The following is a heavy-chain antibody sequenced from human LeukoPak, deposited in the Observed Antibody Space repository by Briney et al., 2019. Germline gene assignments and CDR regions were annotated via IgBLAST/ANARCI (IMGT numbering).Heavy chain of an antibody. J-gene: IGHJ4*02. CDR1: GYTFTGYY. V-gene: IGHV1-8*03. CDR3: AREGLDY. Sequence: GASVKVSCKASGYTFTGYYMHWVRQAPGQGLEWMGRINPNSGNSAYAQKFQGRVTITTDASISTAYMELSGLRSEDTALYYCAREGLDYWGQGTLVTVSS. CDR2: INPNSGNS.